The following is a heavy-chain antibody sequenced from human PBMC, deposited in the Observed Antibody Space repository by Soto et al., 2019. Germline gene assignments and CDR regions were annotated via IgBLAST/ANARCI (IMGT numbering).Heavy chain of an antibody. J-gene: IGHJ6*02. V-gene: IGHV1-69*08. CDR1: GGTFSSYT. CDR3: ARDRDYDYVWGSYRKYYYGMDV. Sequence: QVQLVQSGAEVKKPGSSVKVSCKASGGTFSSYTISWVRQAPGQGLEWMGRIIPILGIANYAQKFQGRVTITADKSTSTAYMELSSLRSEDTAVYYCARDRDYDYVWGSYRKYYYGMDVWGQGTTVTVSS. CDR2: IIPILGIA. D-gene: IGHD3-16*02.